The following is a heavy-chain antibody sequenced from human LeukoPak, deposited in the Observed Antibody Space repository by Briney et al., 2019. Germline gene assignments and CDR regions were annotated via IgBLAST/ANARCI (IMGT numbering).Heavy chain of an antibody. D-gene: IGHD1-26*01. Sequence: ASVKVSCKASGYTFTSYDINWVRQATGQGLEWMGWMNPNSGNTGYAQKFQGRVTMIRNTSISTAYMELSSLRSEDTAVYYCARVGIIVGADFDYWGQGTLVTVSS. CDR2: MNPNSGNT. V-gene: IGHV1-8*01. CDR1: GYTFTSYD. J-gene: IGHJ4*02. CDR3: ARVGIIVGADFDY.